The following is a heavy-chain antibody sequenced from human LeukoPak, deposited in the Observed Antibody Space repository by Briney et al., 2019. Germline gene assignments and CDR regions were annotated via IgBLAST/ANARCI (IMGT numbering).Heavy chain of an antibody. CDR3: ARDRLEMATINFDY. CDR2: IIPILGIA. Sequence: GASVKVSFKASGGTFSSYAISWVRQAPGQGLEWMGRIIPILGIANYAQKFQGRVTITADKSTSTAYMELSSLRSEDTAVYYCARDRLEMATINFDYWGQGTLVTVSS. J-gene: IGHJ4*02. V-gene: IGHV1-69*04. CDR1: GGTFSSYA. D-gene: IGHD5-24*01.